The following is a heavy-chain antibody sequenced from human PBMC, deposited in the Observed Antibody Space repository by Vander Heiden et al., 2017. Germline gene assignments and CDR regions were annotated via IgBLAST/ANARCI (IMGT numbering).Heavy chain of an antibody. CDR2: IKNKADGGTT. J-gene: IGHJ1*01. CDR1: GFTFTNAW. CDR3: TTLAIFQH. V-gene: IGHV3-15*01. Sequence: EVQLVESGGGLVKPGGSLRPSCATSGFTFTNAWLSGVRHTPGKGLEWVGRIKNKADGGTTDYAPDVKGRFTVSRDDLKNMVYLQMNSLRTEDTAVYYCTTLAIFQHWGQGTLVTVSS.